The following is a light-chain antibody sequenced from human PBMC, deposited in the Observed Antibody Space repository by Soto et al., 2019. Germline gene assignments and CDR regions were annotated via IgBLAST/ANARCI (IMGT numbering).Light chain of an antibody. CDR2: GAS. CDR3: QQYNNWPPWT. CDR1: QSVSSN. J-gene: IGKJ1*01. Sequence: EIVMTQSPATLSVSPGERATLSCRASQSVSSNLAWYQQKPGQAPRLLIYGASTRATGIPARFSGRGSGTEFPLTISSLQSEDFAVYYCQQYNNWPPWTFGQGTKVEMK. V-gene: IGKV3-15*01.